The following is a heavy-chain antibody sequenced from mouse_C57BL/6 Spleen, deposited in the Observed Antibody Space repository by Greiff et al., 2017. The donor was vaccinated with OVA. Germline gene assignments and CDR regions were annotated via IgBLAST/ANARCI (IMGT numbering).Heavy chain of an antibody. V-gene: IGHV2-9-1*01. D-gene: IGHD2-3*01. CDR3: ARKYDGYYIYAMDY. Sequence: VKLVASGPGLVAPSQRLSITCTVSGFPFTSSAISWVRPTPGKGLEWLGVLWTGGGTNYTSALKSRLSLSTDNSKSKVFLKMNSRQTDDTARYYCARKYDGYYIYAMDYWGQGTSVTVSA. J-gene: IGHJ4*01. CDR1: GFPFTSSA. CDR2: LWTGGGT.